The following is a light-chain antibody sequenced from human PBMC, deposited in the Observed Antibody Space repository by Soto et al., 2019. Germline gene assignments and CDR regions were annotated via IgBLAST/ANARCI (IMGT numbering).Light chain of an antibody. Sequence: EVVFTQSPGTLSLSPGERATLSCRTSQSVTSSFLSWFQQKPGQPPRLLLYGASRRAAGTPDRFSGSGSGTDFTLIISRREPEDSEMYHCHLYGNYIFTFAQGTKRET. V-gene: IGKV3-20*01. J-gene: IGKJ2*01. CDR1: QSVTSSF. CDR2: GAS. CDR3: HLYGNYIFT.